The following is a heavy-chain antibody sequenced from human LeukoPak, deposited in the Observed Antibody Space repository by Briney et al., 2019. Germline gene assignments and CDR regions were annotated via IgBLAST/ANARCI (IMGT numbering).Heavy chain of an antibody. CDR2: ISGSGGST. Sequence: PGGSLRLSCAASGFTFSSYAMSWVRQAPGKGLEWVSAISGSGGSTYYADSVKGRFTISRDNSKNTLYLQMNSLRAEDTAVYYCAKRYSSSSGYYFDYWGQGTLVTVSP. V-gene: IGHV3-23*01. D-gene: IGHD6-6*01. CDR3: AKRYSSSSGYYFDY. CDR1: GFTFSSYA. J-gene: IGHJ4*02.